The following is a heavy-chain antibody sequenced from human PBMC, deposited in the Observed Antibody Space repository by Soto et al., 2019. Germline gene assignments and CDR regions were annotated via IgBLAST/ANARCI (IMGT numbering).Heavy chain of an antibody. CDR3: ARRGGAARGSYYYYGMDV. D-gene: IGHD6-6*01. Sequence: GESLKISCKGSGYSFTSYWISWVRQMPGKGLEWMGRIDPSDSYTNYSPSFQGHVTISADKSISTAYLQWSSLKASDTAMYCCARRGGAARGSYYYYGMDVWGQGTTVTVSS. J-gene: IGHJ6*02. V-gene: IGHV5-10-1*01. CDR1: GYSFTSYW. CDR2: IDPSDSYT.